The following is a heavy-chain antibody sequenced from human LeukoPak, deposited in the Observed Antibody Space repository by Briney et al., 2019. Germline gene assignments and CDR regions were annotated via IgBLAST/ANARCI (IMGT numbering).Heavy chain of an antibody. CDR3: ARDRGPYALYYYYGMDV. V-gene: IGHV4-30-2*01. CDR2: IYHSGST. Sequence: SQTLSLTCAVSGGSISSGGYSWSWLRQPPGTGLEWIGYIYHSGSTYYNPSLKSRVTISVDRSKNQFSLKLSSVTAADTAVYYCARDRGPYALYYYYGMDVWGQGTTVTVSS. D-gene: IGHD2-8*01. CDR1: GGSISSGGYS. J-gene: IGHJ6*02.